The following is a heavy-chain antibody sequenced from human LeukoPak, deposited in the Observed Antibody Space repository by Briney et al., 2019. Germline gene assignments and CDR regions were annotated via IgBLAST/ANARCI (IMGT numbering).Heavy chain of an antibody. CDR3: ARGSIVGTTFDYFDY. J-gene: IGHJ4*02. V-gene: IGHV1-69*06. Sequence: SVKVSCKASGGTFSSYAISWVRQAPGQGLEWMGGIIPIFGTANYAQKFQGRVTITADKSTSTAYMELSSLRSEDTAVYYCARGSIVGTTFDYFDYWGQGTLVTVSS. D-gene: IGHD1-26*01. CDR2: IIPIFGTA. CDR1: GGTFSSYA.